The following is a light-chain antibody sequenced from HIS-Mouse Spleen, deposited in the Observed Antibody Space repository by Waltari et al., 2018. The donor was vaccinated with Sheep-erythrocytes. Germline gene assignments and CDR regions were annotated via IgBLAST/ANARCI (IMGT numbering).Light chain of an antibody. CDR1: QSISSW. J-gene: IGKJ4*01. Sequence: DIQMTQSPSTLSASVGDRVTITCRASQSISSWLAWYQQKPGKAPKLLIYMASSLESGVPSRFSGSGSGTEFTLTISSLQPDDFATYYCQQYNSYPLTFGGGTK. CDR3: QQYNSYPLT. CDR2: MAS. V-gene: IGKV1-5*03.